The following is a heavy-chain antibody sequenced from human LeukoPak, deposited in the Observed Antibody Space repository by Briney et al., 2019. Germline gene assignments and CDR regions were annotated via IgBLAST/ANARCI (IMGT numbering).Heavy chain of an antibody. CDR1: GDSISSYY. D-gene: IGHD5-12*01. CDR2: IYTSVST. V-gene: IGHV4-4*07. Sequence: SETLSLTCTVSGDSISSYYWGWIRQPAGKGLEWIGGIYTSVSTNYNPSLKSRVTMSVDTSKNQFSLKLSSVTAADTAVYYCARGGIIMAVTNTYYFDYWGQGTLVTVSS. CDR3: ARGGIIMAVTNTYYFDY. J-gene: IGHJ4*02.